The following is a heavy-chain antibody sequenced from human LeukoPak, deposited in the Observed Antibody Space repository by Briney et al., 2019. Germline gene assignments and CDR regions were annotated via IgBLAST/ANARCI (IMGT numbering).Heavy chain of an antibody. V-gene: IGHV3-30*18. CDR2: ISYDGSNK. CDR3: AKGDSSGFLDY. Sequence: GSLRLSCAASGFTFSSYGMHWVRQAPGKGLEWVAVISYDGSNKYYAGSVKGRFTISRDNSKNTLYLQMNSLRAEDTAVYYCAKGDSSGFLDYWGQGTLVTVSS. J-gene: IGHJ4*02. D-gene: IGHD3-22*01. CDR1: GFTFSSYG.